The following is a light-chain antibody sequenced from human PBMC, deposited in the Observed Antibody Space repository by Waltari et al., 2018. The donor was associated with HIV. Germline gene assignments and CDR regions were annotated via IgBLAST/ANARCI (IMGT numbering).Light chain of an antibody. Sequence: QSALTQPASVSGSPGQPLTISCTGTSRDVRVSTSVSWYQRQPGKAPKLMIYDVKNRPSGVSNRFSGSKSGNTASLTISGLQAEDEAEYYCSSYTSSSTRVFGGGTKVTVL. CDR3: SSYTSSSTRV. J-gene: IGLJ3*02. V-gene: IGLV2-14*03. CDR1: SRDVRVSTS. CDR2: DVK.